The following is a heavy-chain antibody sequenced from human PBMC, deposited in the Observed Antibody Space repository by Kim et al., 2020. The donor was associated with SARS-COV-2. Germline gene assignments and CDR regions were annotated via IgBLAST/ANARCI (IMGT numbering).Heavy chain of an antibody. CDR1: GFTFSTYS. J-gene: IGHJ4*02. Sequence: GGSLRLSCAASGFTFSTYSMNWVRQAPGKGLEWVSSITSSSRYIYYADSVKGRFTISRDNAKNSLYLQMNSLRAEDTAVYYCARHDWDSSGYGPFSYWGQGTLVTVSS. CDR3: ARHDWDSSGYGPFSY. V-gene: IGHV3-21*01. CDR2: ITSSSRYI. D-gene: IGHD3-22*01.